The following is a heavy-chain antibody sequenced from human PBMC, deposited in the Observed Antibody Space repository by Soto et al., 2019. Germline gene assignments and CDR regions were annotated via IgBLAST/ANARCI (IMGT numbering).Heavy chain of an antibody. Sequence: PGGSLRLSCAASGFTVSSNYMSWVRQAPGKGLEWVSVIYSGGSTYYADSVKGRFTISRDNSKNTLYLQMNSLRAEDTAVYYCARDSGVYYYYYSMDVWGQGTTVTVSS. CDR2: IYSGGST. V-gene: IGHV3-53*01. D-gene: IGHD2-8*01. J-gene: IGHJ6*02. CDR3: ARDSGVYYYYYSMDV. CDR1: GFTVSSNY.